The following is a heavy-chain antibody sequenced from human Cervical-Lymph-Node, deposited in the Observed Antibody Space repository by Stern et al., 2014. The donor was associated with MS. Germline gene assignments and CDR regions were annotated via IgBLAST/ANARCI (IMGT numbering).Heavy chain of an antibody. CDR3: ASCDGYSFAS. J-gene: IGHJ4*02. V-gene: IGHV4-59*08. CDR2: VHYTGSA. D-gene: IGHD4-17*01. CDR1: GAPINTYH. Sequence: QVQLQESGPGLVKPSETLSLTCVVSGAPINTYHWSWIRQSPGKGLEWIANVHYTGSASYNPALQSRVTTVVDTSTNQFSLSLSSVTAADTAVYFCASCDGYSFASWGQGTLVTVSS.